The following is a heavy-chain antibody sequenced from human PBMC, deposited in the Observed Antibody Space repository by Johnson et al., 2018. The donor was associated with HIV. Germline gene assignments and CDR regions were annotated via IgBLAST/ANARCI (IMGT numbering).Heavy chain of an antibody. V-gene: IGHV3-48*04. Sequence: VQLVESGGGVVRPGGSLRLSCAASGFTFDDYGMSWVRQAPGKGLEWVSYISSSGSTIYYADSVKVRFTISRDNAKNSLYLQMNSLRAEDTAVYYCAKCIWGSSLIDAFDIWGQGTMVTVSS. CDR3: AKCIWGSSLIDAFDI. CDR2: ISSSGSTI. CDR1: GFTFDDYG. J-gene: IGHJ3*02. D-gene: IGHD6-13*01.